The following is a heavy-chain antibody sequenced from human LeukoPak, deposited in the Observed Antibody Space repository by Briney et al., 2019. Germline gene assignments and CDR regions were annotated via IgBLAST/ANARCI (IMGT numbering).Heavy chain of an antibody. Sequence: GGSLRLSCAASGFTFGDYYMSWIRQAPGKGLEWVSYISSSGSTIYYADSVKGRFTISRDNAKNSLYLQMNSLRAEDTAVYYCARAPSWYCSSTSCPPNWFDPWGQGTLVTVSS. CDR2: ISSSGSTI. D-gene: IGHD2-2*01. J-gene: IGHJ5*02. V-gene: IGHV3-11*01. CDR3: ARAPSWYCSSTSCPPNWFDP. CDR1: GFTFGDYY.